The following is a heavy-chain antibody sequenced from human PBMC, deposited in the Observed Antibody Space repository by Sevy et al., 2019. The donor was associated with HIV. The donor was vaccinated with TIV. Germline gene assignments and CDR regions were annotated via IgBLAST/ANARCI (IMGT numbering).Heavy chain of an antibody. CDR2: ISYDGSNK. CDR3: AKAGYCSSTSCLDWFDP. V-gene: IGHV3-30*18. CDR1: GFTFSSYG. J-gene: IGHJ5*02. Sequence: GGSLRLSCAASGFTFSSYGMHWVRQAPGKGLEWVAVISYDGSNKYYADSVKGRFTISRDNSKTTLYLQMNSLGAEDTAVYYCAKAGYCSSTSCLDWFDPWGQGTLVTVSS. D-gene: IGHD2-2*01.